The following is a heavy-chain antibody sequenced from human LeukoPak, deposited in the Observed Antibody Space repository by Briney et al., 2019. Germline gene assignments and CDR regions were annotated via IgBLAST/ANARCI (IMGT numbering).Heavy chain of an antibody. CDR1: GYTFTSYG. Sequence: GASVKVSCKASGYTFTSYGISWVRQAPGQGLEWMGRINPNSGGTNYAQKFQGRVTMTRDTSISTAYMELSRLRSDDTAVYYCARGGPLVLLWFGESQDYWGQGTLVTVSS. D-gene: IGHD3-10*01. CDR3: ARGGPLVLLWFGESQDY. V-gene: IGHV1-2*06. J-gene: IGHJ4*02. CDR2: INPNSGGT.